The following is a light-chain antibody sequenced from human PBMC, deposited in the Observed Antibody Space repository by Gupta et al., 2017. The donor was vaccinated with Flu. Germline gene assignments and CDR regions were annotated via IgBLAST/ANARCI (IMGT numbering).Light chain of an antibody. CDR3: QSTDITGNYRV. CDR1: ALPKQY. J-gene: IGLJ2*01. V-gene: IGLV3-25*02. CDR2: KDT. Sequence: SYELTQPPSMSVSPGQTARITCSGDALPKQYAYWYQQKPGQAPVLLIYKDTERPSGIPARVSGSSSGTTVTLTISGVQAEDEADYYCQSTDITGNYRVFGGGTKLTVL.